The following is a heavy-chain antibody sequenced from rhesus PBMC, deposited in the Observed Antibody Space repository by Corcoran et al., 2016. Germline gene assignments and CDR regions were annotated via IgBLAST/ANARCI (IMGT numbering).Heavy chain of an antibody. CDR2: IYGSGSST. J-gene: IGHJ4*01. CDR3: ARVPEGIQQTFDY. D-gene: IGHD4-23*01. CDR1: GGSISRNY. Sequence: QLQLQESGPGLVKPSETLSVTCAVSGGSISRNYGRWIRTPPGTGLEWIGRIYGSGSSTNYNPSLKSRVTLSVDTSKNQLSLKLSSVTAADTAVYYCARVPEGIQQTFDYWGQGVLVTVSS. V-gene: IGHV4-169*01.